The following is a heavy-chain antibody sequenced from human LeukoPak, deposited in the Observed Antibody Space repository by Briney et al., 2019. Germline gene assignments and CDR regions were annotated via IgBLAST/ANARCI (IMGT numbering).Heavy chain of an antibody. J-gene: IGHJ3*02. CDR1: GGSFSGYY. V-gene: IGHV4-34*01. Sequence: PSETLSLTCAVYGGSFSGYYWSWIRQPPGKGLEWIGEINHSGSTNYNPSLKSRVTISVDMSKNQFSLQLSSVTAADTAVYYCARQSCSSTSCPHRNVFDIWGQGTKVTVSP. CDR3: ARQSCSSTSCPHRNVFDI. D-gene: IGHD2-2*01. CDR2: INHSGST.